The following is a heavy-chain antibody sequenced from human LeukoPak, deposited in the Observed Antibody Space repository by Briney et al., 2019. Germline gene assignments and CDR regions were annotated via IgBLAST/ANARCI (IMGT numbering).Heavy chain of an antibody. D-gene: IGHD5-18*01. V-gene: IGHV3-30-3*01. CDR1: GFTFSSYA. CDR3: ARDGGYSYGRDYFDY. J-gene: IGHJ4*02. Sequence: HPGGSLRLSCAASGFTFSSYAMHWLRQAPGKGLEWVAVISYDGSNKYYADSVKGRFTISRDNSKNTLYLQMNSLRAEDTAVYYCARDGGYSYGRDYFDYWGQGTLVTVSS. CDR2: ISYDGSNK.